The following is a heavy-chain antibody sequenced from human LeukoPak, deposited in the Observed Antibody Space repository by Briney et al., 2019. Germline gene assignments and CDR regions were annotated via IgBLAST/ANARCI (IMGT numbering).Heavy chain of an antibody. D-gene: IGHD1-26*01. Sequence: SGPGLVKPSQTLSLTCAISGDSVSSNSAAWNWIRQSPSRGLEWPGRTYYRSKWYNDYAISVKSRITFTPDTSKNQFSLQLNSMTPEDTAVYYCATGEDSFSHWGQGTLVTVSS. CDR2: TYYRSKWYN. V-gene: IGHV6-1*01. J-gene: IGHJ4*02. CDR3: ATGEDSFSH. CDR1: GDSVSSNSAA.